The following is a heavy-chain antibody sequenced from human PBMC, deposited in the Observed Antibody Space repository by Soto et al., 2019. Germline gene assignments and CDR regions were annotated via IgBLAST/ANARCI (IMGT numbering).Heavy chain of an antibody. J-gene: IGHJ3*02. CDR3: ATRDDAEDLGAFDI. CDR2: IKSKTDGETT. Sequence: GGSLRLSCAASGFTFSNAWMSWVRQAPGKGLEWVGRIKSKTDGETTDYAATVKGRFTISKDDSKNTLYLQMNSLKTEDTAVYYCATRDDAEDLGAFDIWGQGTMVTVSS. D-gene: IGHD1-1*01. V-gene: IGHV3-15*01. CDR1: GFTFSNAW.